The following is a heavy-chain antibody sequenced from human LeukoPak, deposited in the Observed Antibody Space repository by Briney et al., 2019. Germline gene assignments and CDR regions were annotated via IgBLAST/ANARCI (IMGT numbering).Heavy chain of an antibody. D-gene: IGHD3-9*01. CDR1: GYTFTNHG. V-gene: IGHV1-2*02. J-gene: IGHJ4*02. Sequence: ASVKVSCKASGYTFTNHGVSWVRQAPGQGLEWMGWINPNSGGTNYAQKFQGRVTMTRDTSISTAYMELSRLRSDDTAVYYCARFGNRRYFDWDYWGQGTLVTVSS. CDR2: INPNSGGT. CDR3: ARFGNRRYFDWDY.